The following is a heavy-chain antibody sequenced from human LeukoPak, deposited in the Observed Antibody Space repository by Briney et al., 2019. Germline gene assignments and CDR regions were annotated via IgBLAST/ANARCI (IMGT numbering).Heavy chain of an antibody. J-gene: IGHJ6*02. CDR2: IYPGDSDT. Sequence: GGSLKISCKGSGYSFTSYWIGWVRQMPGKGLEWMGIIYPGDSDTRYSPSFQGQATISADKSISTAYLQWSSLKASDTAMYYCARNGHYYDSSGYYSGDYYYYGMDVWGQGTTVTVSS. V-gene: IGHV5-51*01. CDR3: ARNGHYYDSSGYYSGDYYYYGMDV. D-gene: IGHD3-22*01. CDR1: GYSFTSYW.